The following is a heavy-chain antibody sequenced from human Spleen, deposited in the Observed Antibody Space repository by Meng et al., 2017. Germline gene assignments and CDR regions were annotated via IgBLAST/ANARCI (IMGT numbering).Heavy chain of an antibody. CDR2: ISYDGSNK. Sequence: GGSLRLSCAASGFTFSSYAMHWVRQAPGKGLEWVAVISYDGSNKYYADSVKGRFTISRDNSKNTLSLQMNSLRAEDTAVYYCAKDSVPGVWYYFDYWGQGTLVTVSS. V-gene: IGHV3-30*04. J-gene: IGHJ4*02. D-gene: IGHD6-19*01. CDR1: GFTFSSYA. CDR3: AKDSVPGVWYYFDY.